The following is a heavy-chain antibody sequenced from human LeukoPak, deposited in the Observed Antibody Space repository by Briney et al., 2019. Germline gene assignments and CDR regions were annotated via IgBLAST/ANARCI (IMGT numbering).Heavy chain of an antibody. Sequence: PGGSLRLSCAASGFTFDDYAMHWVRQAPGKGLEWVSGITWNSDRMGYADSVKGRFTISRDNAEKSLYLQMNSLRAEDTAVYYCARDLRGIQLYSWGQGTLVTVSS. D-gene: IGHD5-18*01. CDR1: GFTFDDYA. CDR3: ARDLRGIQLYS. CDR2: ITWNSDRM. J-gene: IGHJ4*02. V-gene: IGHV3-9*01.